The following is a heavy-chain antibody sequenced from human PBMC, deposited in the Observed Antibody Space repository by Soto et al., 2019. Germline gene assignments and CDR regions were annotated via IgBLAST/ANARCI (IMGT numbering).Heavy chain of an antibody. J-gene: IGHJ4*02. CDR3: AREAITISGVVRGDFDY. Sequence: GGSLRLSCAAFGFTFSDYYMNWIRQAPGKGLEWVSYISSSGNTIYYADSVKGRFTISRDNAKNSLYLQMNSLRAEDTAVYYCAREAITISGVVRGDFDYWGQGALVTVSS. CDR1: GFTFSDYY. CDR2: ISSSGNTI. D-gene: IGHD3-3*01. V-gene: IGHV3-11*01.